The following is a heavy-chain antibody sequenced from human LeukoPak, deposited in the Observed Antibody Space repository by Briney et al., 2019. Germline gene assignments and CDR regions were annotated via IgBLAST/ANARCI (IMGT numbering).Heavy chain of an antibody. V-gene: IGHV3-48*03. CDR2: ISSGGSTI. Sequence: PGGSLRLSCAASGFTFSNYEMNWVRQAPGKGLEWVSYISSGGSTIYYADSVKGRFTISRDNAKNSLYLQMNSLRAEDTAVYYCARHYGSGVDAFDIWGQGTLVTVSS. CDR1: GFTFSNYE. J-gene: IGHJ3*02. D-gene: IGHD3-10*01. CDR3: ARHYGSGVDAFDI.